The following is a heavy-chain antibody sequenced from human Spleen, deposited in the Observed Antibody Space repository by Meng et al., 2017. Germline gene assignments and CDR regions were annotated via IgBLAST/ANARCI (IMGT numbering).Heavy chain of an antibody. D-gene: IGHD3-10*01. CDR1: GGSLSDDY. V-gene: IGHV4-34*01. J-gene: IGHJ2*01. Sequence: QLQLAQWGAGLLKPSETLSLPCDVSGGSLSDDYWSWIRLPPGKGLEWIGEINHSGRTNYNPSLTRRVTISIETSKTQFSLKLSSVTAANTALYYCARLNLIGVLANWYFDLWGRGTLVTVSS. CDR2: INHSGRT. CDR3: ARLNLIGVLANWYFDL.